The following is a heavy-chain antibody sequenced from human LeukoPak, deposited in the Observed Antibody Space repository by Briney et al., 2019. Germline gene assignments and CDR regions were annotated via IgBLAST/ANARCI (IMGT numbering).Heavy chain of an antibody. CDR3: ARDAGYSYGHGYYYYYYMDV. V-gene: IGHV3-23*01. CDR1: GLTFSRNA. J-gene: IGHJ6*03. CDR2: ISGSDIST. Sequence: GGSLRLSCAATGLTFSRNAMSWVRKAPGKGLEWVSGISGSDISTYYADSVKGRFTISRDNAKNSLYVQMNSLRAEDTAVYYCARDAGYSYGHGYYYYYYMDVWGKGATVTVSS. D-gene: IGHD5-18*01.